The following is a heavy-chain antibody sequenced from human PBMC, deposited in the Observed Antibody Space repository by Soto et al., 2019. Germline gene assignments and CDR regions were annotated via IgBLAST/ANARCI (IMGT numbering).Heavy chain of an antibody. CDR3: ATVIYASESFDSEESPYGLDV. D-gene: IGHD3-10*01. Sequence: LRLSCAASGFPFSRYDMHWVRQAPGAGLEWGAVLWFGGSNEYDADSVQGRFTISGDNSKDTLSLQMDSLRAEASAVYYCATVIYASESFDSEESPYGLDVWGQGTKVTVSS. CDR2: LWFGGSNE. J-gene: IGHJ6*02. CDR1: GFPFSRYD. V-gene: IGHV3-33*01.